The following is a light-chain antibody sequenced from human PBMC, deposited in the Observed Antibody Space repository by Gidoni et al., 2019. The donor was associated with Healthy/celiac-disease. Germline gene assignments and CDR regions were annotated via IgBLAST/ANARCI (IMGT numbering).Light chain of an antibody. Sequence: DIVMTQSPDSLAVSLGERATINCKSSQSVLYSSNNQHYLAWYQQKPGQPPKLLIYWASTRESGVPDRFSVSGSGTDFTLTISSLQAEDVAVYYCQQYYSTPPPTFGQGTKLEIK. CDR2: WAS. V-gene: IGKV4-1*01. CDR1: QSVLYSSNNQHY. J-gene: IGKJ2*01. CDR3: QQYYSTPPPT.